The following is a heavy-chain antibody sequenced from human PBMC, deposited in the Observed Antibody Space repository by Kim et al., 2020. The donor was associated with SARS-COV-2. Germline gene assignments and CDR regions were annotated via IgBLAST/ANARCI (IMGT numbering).Heavy chain of an antibody. V-gene: IGHV3-30*04. CDR3: ARDPRGVATSYFDY. D-gene: IGHD5-12*01. CDR2: ISYDGSNK. Sequence: GGSLRLSCAASGFTFSSYAMHWVRQAPGKGLEWVAVISYDGSNKYYADSVKGRFTISRDNSKNTLYLQMNSLRAEDTAVYYCARDPRGVATSYFDYWGQG. J-gene: IGHJ4*02. CDR1: GFTFSSYA.